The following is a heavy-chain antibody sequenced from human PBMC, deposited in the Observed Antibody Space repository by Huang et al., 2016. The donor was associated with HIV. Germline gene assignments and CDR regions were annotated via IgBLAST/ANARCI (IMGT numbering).Heavy chain of an antibody. CDR1: GGSFSGYF. J-gene: IGHJ5*01. CDR2: INHAGGT. V-gene: IGHV4-34*02. CDR3: AREIMISFGGPFDS. D-gene: IGHD3-16*01. Sequence: QVQLEQWGAGLLKPSETLSLTCAVYGGSFSGYFWNWIRQSPGKGLEWIGQINHAGGTDYNPSLKSRATRSVDTSKNQFSLRLTSVTAADTAIYYCAREIMISFGGPFDSWGHGNLVTVSS.